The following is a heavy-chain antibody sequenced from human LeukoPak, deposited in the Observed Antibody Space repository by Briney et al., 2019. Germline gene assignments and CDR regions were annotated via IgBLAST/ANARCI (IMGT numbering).Heavy chain of an antibody. J-gene: IGHJ4*02. CDR3: TTEALYDSSGYYMDY. V-gene: IGHV3-15*01. D-gene: IGHD3-22*01. Sequence: GGSLRLSCAASGFTFDDYGMNWVRQAPGKGLECVGRIKTKTDGGTTDYAAPVKGRFTISRDDSTNTLYLQMNSLKTEDTAVYYCTTEALYDSSGYYMDYWGQGTLVTASS. CDR1: GFTFDDYG. CDR2: IKTKTDGGTT.